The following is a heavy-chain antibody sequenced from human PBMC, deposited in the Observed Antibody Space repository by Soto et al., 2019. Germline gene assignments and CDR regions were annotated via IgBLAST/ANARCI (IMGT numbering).Heavy chain of an antibody. CDR3: ERTTAATNTRRSRYFFDX. D-gene: IGHD4-17*01. J-gene: IGHJ4*02. Sequence: AESLCLTCSVSGGSVSDKTYYWSWIRQPPGKRLEWIGYFYYSGTTNYNPSLKSRVTISVDLSKNRFSLRMSSVTTADKALYYCERTTAATNTRRSRYFFDXWGQGTQVTVTS. CDR2: FYYSGTT. CDR1: GGSVSDKTYY. V-gene: IGHV4-61*01.